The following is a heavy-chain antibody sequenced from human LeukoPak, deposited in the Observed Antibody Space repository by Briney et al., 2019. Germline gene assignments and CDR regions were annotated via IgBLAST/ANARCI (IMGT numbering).Heavy chain of an antibody. CDR3: ARDEAYYYDSSGYPAEYFQH. Sequence: SETLSLTCTVSGYSISSGYYWGWIRQPPGKGLEWIGSIYHSGSTYYNPSLKSRVTISVDTSKNQFSLKLSSVTAADTAVYYCARDEAYYYDSSGYPAEYFQHWGRGTLVTVSS. V-gene: IGHV4-38-2*02. D-gene: IGHD3-22*01. J-gene: IGHJ1*01. CDR2: IYHSGST. CDR1: GYSISSGYY.